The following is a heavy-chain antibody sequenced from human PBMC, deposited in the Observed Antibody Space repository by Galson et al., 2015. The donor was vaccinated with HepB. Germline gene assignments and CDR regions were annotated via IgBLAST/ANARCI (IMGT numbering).Heavy chain of an antibody. J-gene: IGHJ4*02. V-gene: IGHV4-34*01. D-gene: IGHD6-19*01. CDR3: AKGLGSGWSYM. CDR1: GGSFSGNY. CDR2: INHSGSA. Sequence: ETLYLTCAVYGGSFSGNYWTWMRQPPGKGLEWIGEINHSGSANYNPSLKSRVAISVDTSKNHLSLKLSSVTAAVTAVYYCAKGLGSGWSYMWGQGTLVTVSS.